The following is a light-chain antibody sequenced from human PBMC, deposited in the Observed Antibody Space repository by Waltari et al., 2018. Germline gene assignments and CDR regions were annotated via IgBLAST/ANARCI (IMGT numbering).Light chain of an antibody. V-gene: IGLV1-40*01. CDR3: KSFDNRLTGSYV. CDR1: SSNIGAGYG. J-gene: IGLJ1*01. Sequence: QSVLTQAPSVSGAPGQRVIISCTGSSSNIGAGYGVAWYQHLPGTAPKLLIYGGNNWPSGVPDRFSASTSGTSASLAITGLRAEDEADYYCKSFDNRLTGSYVFGTGTKVTVL. CDR2: GGN.